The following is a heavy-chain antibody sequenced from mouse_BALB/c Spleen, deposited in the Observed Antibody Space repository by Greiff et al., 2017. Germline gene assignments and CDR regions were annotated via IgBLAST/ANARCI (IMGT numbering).Heavy chain of an antibody. V-gene: IGHV5-12-1*01. CDR1: GFAFSSYD. Sequence: EVMLVESGGGLVKPGGSLKLSCAASGFAFSSYDMSWVRQTPEKRLEWVAYISSGGGSTYYPDTVKGRFTISRDNAKNTLYLQMSSLKSEDTAMYYCARHYDYAMDYWGQGTSVTVSS. CDR3: ARHYDYAMDY. J-gene: IGHJ4*01. CDR2: ISSGGGST. D-gene: IGHD2-12*01.